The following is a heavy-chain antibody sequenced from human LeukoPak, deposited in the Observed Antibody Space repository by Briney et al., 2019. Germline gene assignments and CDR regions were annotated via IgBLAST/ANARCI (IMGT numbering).Heavy chain of an antibody. Sequence: GGSLKLSCAASGFTFSGSAMHWVRQAPGKGLEWVSAIVGSGGSTYYADSVKGRFSISRDNSKNTLFLQMNSLRVEDTALYYCSKWGDYDVLTGYYDSDFWGQGTLVTVSS. CDR3: SKWGDYDVLTGYYDSDF. CDR1: GFTFSGSA. V-gene: IGHV3-23*01. J-gene: IGHJ4*02. CDR2: IVGSGGST. D-gene: IGHD3-9*01.